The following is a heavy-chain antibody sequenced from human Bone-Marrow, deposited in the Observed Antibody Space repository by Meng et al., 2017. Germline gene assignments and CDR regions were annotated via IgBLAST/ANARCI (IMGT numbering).Heavy chain of an antibody. Sequence: GGSLRLSCAASGFTFDDYAMHWVRQAPGKGLEWVSGISWNSGSIGYADSVKGRFTISRDNAKNSLYLQMNSLRAEDTALYYCARGYHSFDSWGQGTLVTVSS. CDR3: ARGYHSFDS. CDR1: GFTFDDYA. J-gene: IGHJ4*02. D-gene: IGHD2-2*01. V-gene: IGHV3-9*01. CDR2: ISWNSGSI.